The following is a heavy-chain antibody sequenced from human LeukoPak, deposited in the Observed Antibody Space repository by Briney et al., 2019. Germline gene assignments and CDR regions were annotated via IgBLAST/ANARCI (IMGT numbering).Heavy chain of an antibody. D-gene: IGHD3-3*01. Sequence: ASVKASCKASGYTFTGYYMHWVRQAPGQELEWMGWINPNSGGTNYAQKFQGRVTTTRDTSISTAYMELSRLRSDDTAVYYCARVLGVRGMDVWGQGTTVTVSS. CDR2: INPNSGGT. V-gene: IGHV1-2*02. CDR3: ARVLGVRGMDV. CDR1: GYTFTGYY. J-gene: IGHJ6*02.